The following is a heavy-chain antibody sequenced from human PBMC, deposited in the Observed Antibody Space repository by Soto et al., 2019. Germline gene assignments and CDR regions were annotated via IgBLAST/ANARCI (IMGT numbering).Heavy chain of an antibody. J-gene: IGHJ6*02. CDR2: IIPILGIA. D-gene: IGHD3-10*01. Sequence: GASVKLSCKASGVTFSSYTIRWVRQAPGQGLEWMGRIIPILGIANYAQKFQGRVTITADKSTSTAYMELSSLRSEDTAVYYCARFRGSYGMNVWGQGTTVTVSS. CDR3: ARFRGSYGMNV. V-gene: IGHV1-69*02. CDR1: GVTFSSYT.